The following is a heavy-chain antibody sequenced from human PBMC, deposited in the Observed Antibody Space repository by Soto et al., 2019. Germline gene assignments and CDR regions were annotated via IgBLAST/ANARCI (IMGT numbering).Heavy chain of an antibody. V-gene: IGHV5-10-1*01. CDR2: IDPSDSYT. CDR1: GYSFTSYW. CDR3: ARHSTYYDFWSGYASNWFDP. J-gene: IGHJ5*02. Sequence: GESLKISCKGSGYSFTSYWISWVRQMPGKGLEWMGRIDPSDSYTNYSPSFQGHVTISADKSISTAYLQWSSLKASDTAMYCCARHSTYYDFWSGYASNWFDPWGQGTLVTVSS. D-gene: IGHD3-3*01.